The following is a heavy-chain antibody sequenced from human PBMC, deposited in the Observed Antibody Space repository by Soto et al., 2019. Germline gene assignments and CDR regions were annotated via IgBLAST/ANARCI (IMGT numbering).Heavy chain of an antibody. V-gene: IGHV4-59*01. CDR3: ATGRVYFGSES. CDR2: IYYNGTI. CDR1: GGSITSYY. D-gene: IGHD3-10*01. Sequence: QVQLQESGPGLVKPLETLSLTCTVPGGSITSYYWSWVRQPPGKGLEWIGYIYYNGTINYNPSLKSRLTISLDTSKNQFSLRLSSVTAADTAVYYCATGRVYFGSESWGQGTLVTVSS. J-gene: IGHJ5*02.